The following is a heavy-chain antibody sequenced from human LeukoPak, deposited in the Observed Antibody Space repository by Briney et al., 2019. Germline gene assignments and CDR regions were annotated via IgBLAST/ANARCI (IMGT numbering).Heavy chain of an antibody. Sequence: GGSLRLSCAASGFTFSSYSMNWVRQAPGRGLEWVSYISSSSSTIYYADSAKGRFTISRDNAKNSLYLQMNSLRAEDTAVYYCARTGSLVDYWGQGTLVTVSS. D-gene: IGHD1-14*01. CDR1: GFTFSSYS. J-gene: IGHJ4*02. CDR2: ISSSSSTI. CDR3: ARTGSLVDY. V-gene: IGHV3-48*04.